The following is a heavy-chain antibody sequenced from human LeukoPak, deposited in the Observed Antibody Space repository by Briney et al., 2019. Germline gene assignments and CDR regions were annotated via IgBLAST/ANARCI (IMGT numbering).Heavy chain of an antibody. CDR2: ISYDGSNK. CDR1: GFTFSSYA. D-gene: IGHD3-16*02. Sequence: PGRSLRLSCAASGFTFSSYAMHWVRQAPGKALEWGAVISYDGSNKYYADSVKGRFTISRDNSKNTLYLQMNSLRAEDTAVYYCARDQYYVWGSYRDFFDYWGQGTLVTVSS. CDR3: ARDQYYVWGSYRDFFDY. V-gene: IGHV3-30*04. J-gene: IGHJ4*02.